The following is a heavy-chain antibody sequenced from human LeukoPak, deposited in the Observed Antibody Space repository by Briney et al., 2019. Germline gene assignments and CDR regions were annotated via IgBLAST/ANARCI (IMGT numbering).Heavy chain of an antibody. J-gene: IGHJ4*02. CDR3: ARDTRSYDSSGYYFFDF. D-gene: IGHD3-22*01. CDR2: INYSGST. CDR1: GASIRSYY. Sequence: SETLSLTCTVSGASIRSYYWNWLRQPPGKGLEWIGYINYSGSTNSNPSLKSRATISMDTSKHHFSLKLSSLTAADTAVYYCARDTRSYDSSGYYFFDFWGPGTLVTVSS. V-gene: IGHV4-59*01.